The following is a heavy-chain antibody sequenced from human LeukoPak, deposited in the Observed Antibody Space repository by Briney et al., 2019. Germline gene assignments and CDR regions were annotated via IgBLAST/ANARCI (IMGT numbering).Heavy chain of an antibody. J-gene: IGHJ3*02. CDR3: ARGYYDFDAFDI. CDR1: GFTFSSYW. CDR2: MKQDGSEK. D-gene: IGHD3/OR15-3a*01. Sequence: GGSLRLSCAASGFTFSSYWMSWVRQAPGKGLEWVANMKQDGSEKYYVDSVKGRFTISRDNAKNSLYLQMISLRAEDTAVYYCARGYYDFDAFDIWGQGTMVTVSS. V-gene: IGHV3-7*01.